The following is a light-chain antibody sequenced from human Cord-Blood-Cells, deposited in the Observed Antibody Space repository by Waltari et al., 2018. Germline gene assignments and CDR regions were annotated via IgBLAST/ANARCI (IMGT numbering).Light chain of an antibody. CDR1: SSHIGNNY. V-gene: IGLV1-51*01. J-gene: IGLJ3*02. Sequence: QSVLTQPPSVSAAPGQKVTTSSSGSSSHIGNNYVPWYQQLQGTAPKPPIYENNKRPSGIPDRFSGSKSGTSATLGITGLQTGDEADYYCGTWDSSLSANWVFGGGTKLTVL. CDR3: GTWDSSLSANWV. CDR2: ENN.